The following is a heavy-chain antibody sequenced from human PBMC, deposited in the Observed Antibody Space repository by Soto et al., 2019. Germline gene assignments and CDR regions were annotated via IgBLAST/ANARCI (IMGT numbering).Heavy chain of an antibody. Sequence: EVQLVESGGGLVQPGGSLRLSCAASGFTFRNYWMSWVRQAPGKGLEWVANIKQDGSHKFYVDSVKGRFTMSRDNGKNALYLQMSSLIAEDTAVYYCARGSSVYDSSGYAFDYWGQGSLVTVSS. CDR1: GFTFRNYW. D-gene: IGHD3-22*01. J-gene: IGHJ4*02. V-gene: IGHV3-7*01. CDR2: IKQDGSHK. CDR3: ARGSSVYDSSGYAFDY.